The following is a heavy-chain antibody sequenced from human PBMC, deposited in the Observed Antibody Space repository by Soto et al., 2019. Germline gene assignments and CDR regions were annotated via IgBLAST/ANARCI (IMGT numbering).Heavy chain of an antibody. D-gene: IGHD3-10*01. CDR1: GVTVSSNY. CDR3: TRAAWGLWFGYMDV. V-gene: IGHV3-53*04. Sequence: EVQLVESGGGLVQPGGSLRLFCAASGVTVSSNYMSWVRQAPGKGLEWVSIIYSGGSTYYADSVKGRFIISRHNSENTLYLQMNSLRAEDTAVYYCTRAAWGLWFGYMDVWGKGTTVTVSS. CDR2: IYSGGST. J-gene: IGHJ6*03.